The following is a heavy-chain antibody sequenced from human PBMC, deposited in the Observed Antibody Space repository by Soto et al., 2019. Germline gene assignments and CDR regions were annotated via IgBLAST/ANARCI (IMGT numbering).Heavy chain of an antibody. V-gene: IGHV1-8*01. CDR1: GYTFTSYD. CDR3: RGVWFQYCSGGSCSYWFDP. Sequence: ASVKVSCKASGYTFTSYDINWVRQATGQGLEWMGWMNPNSGNTGYAQKFQGRVTMTRNTSISTAYMELSSLRSEDTAEYYCRGVWFQYCSGGSCSYWFDPWGQGTRVTVSS. J-gene: IGHJ5*02. CDR2: MNPNSGNT. D-gene: IGHD2-15*01.